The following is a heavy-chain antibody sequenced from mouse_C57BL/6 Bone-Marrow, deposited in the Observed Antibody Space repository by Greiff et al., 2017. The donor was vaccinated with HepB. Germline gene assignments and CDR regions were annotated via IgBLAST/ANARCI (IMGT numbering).Heavy chain of an antibody. CDR1: GFTFSDYY. CDR3: TRIYWPYAMDY. CDR2: INYDGSST. J-gene: IGHJ4*01. Sequence: EVQGVEPEGGLVQPGSSLKLSCTASGFTFSDYYMAWVRQVPEKGLEWVANINYDGSSTYYLDALKSRFIISRDNAKNILYLQMSSLKSEDTATYYCTRIYWPYAMDYWGQGTSVTVSS. V-gene: IGHV5-16*01. D-gene: IGHD2-1*01.